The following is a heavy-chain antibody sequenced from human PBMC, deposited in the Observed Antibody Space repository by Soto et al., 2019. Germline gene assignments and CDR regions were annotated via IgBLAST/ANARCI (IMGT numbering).Heavy chain of an antibody. CDR1: GFTFDDFA. CDR2: ISWESGSI. D-gene: IGHD6-13*01. J-gene: IGHJ4*02. CDR3: VKDLYSSTWSLFHY. Sequence: LRLSCAASGFTFDDFAMHWVRQAPGKDLEWVSGISWESGSIGYADSVKGRFTISRDNARNSLYLEMNSLGPGDTALYYCVKDLYSSTWSLFHYWGQGTLVTVS. V-gene: IGHV3-9*01.